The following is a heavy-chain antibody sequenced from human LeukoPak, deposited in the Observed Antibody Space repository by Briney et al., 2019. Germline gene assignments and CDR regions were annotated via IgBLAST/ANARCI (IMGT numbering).Heavy chain of an antibody. CDR1: GFTFSNYG. D-gene: IGHD3-22*01. Sequence: GGSLRLSCIASGFTFSNYGMHWVRQGPGKGLEWVAFMRFDVSNTYYADSVKGRFTISRDNSKSTLYLQMNSLRAEDTAVYYCAKKVYDSSGYYFGYWGQGTLVTVSS. J-gene: IGHJ4*02. CDR2: MRFDVSNT. CDR3: AKKVYDSSGYYFGY. V-gene: IGHV3-30*02.